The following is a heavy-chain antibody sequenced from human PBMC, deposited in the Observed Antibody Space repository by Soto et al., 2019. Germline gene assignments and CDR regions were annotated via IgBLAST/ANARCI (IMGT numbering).Heavy chain of an antibody. CDR1: GFTFSSYA. V-gene: IGHV3-23*01. CDR2: ISGSGGST. Sequence: VGSLRLSCAASGFTFSSYAMSWVRQAPGKGLEWVSAISGSGGSTYYADSVKGRFTISRDNSKNTLYLQMNSLRAEDTAVYYCAKDQTYDSSGYYYYWGQGTLVTVSS. D-gene: IGHD3-22*01. J-gene: IGHJ4*02. CDR3: AKDQTYDSSGYYYY.